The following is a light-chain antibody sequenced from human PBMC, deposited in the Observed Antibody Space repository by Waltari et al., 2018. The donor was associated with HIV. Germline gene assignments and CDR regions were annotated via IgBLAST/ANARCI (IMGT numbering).Light chain of an antibody. CDR3: CAYAGSSIPVV. CDR1: SRDVGGYNY. V-gene: IGLV2-23*02. J-gene: IGLJ3*02. Sequence: PASVSGSPGQSITISCTGTSRDVGGYNYVSWYQQHPGKAPKLMIYDVTKRPSGVSNRFSGSKSGNTASLTIAGLQAEDEAEYYCCAYAGSSIPVVFGGGTTLTGL. CDR2: DVT.